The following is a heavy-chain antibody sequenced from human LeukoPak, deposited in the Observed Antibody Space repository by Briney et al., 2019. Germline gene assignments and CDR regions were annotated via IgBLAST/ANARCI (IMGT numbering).Heavy chain of an antibody. CDR1: GFTFSSYA. CDR2: ISGSGGST. J-gene: IGHJ4*02. CDR3: AKRAYYYDSSGYPFDY. Sequence: GSLRLSCAASGFTFSSYAMSWVRQAPGKGLEWVSAISGSGGSTYYADSVKGRFTISRDNSKNTLYLQMNSLRAEDTAVYYCAKRAYYYDSSGYPFDYWGQGTLVTVSS. V-gene: IGHV3-23*01. D-gene: IGHD3-22*01.